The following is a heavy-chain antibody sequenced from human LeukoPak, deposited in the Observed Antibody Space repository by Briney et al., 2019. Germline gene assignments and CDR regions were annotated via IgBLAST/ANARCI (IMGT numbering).Heavy chain of an antibody. CDR1: GFTFSSYG. J-gene: IGHJ4*02. CDR2: TYSGGST. D-gene: IGHD2-2*01. V-gene: IGHV3-66*01. Sequence: GRSLRLSCAASGFTFSSYGMHWVRQAPGKGLEWVSVTYSGGSTDYADSVKGRFTISRDNSKNTLYLQMNSLRVEDTAVYYCAGGLGYARSYWGQGTLVTVSS. CDR3: AGGLGYARSY.